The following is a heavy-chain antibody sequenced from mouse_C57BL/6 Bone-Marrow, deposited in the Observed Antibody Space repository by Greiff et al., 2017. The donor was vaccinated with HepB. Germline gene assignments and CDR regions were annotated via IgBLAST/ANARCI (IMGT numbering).Heavy chain of an antibody. Sequence: DVKLQESVAELVRPGASVKLSCTASGFNIKNTYMHWVKQRPEQGLEWIGRIDPANGNTKYAPKFQGKATITADTSSNTAYLQLSSLTSEDTAIYYCADYYGSSSWYFDVWGTGTTVTVSS. D-gene: IGHD1-1*01. V-gene: IGHV14-3*01. CDR3: ADYYGSSSWYFDV. J-gene: IGHJ1*03. CDR1: GFNIKNTY. CDR2: IDPANGNT.